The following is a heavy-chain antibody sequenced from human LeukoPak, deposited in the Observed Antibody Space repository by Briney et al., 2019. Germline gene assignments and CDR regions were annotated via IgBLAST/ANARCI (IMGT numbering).Heavy chain of an antibody. J-gene: IGHJ4*02. CDR1: GYTFTSYG. CDR3: AKHLRGPGDWQQLVPFDS. Sequence: ASVKVSCKASGYTFTSYGISWVRQAPGQGLEWMGWISAYNGNTNYAQKLQGRVTMTTDTSTSTAYMELRSLRSDDTAVYYCAKHLRGPGDWQQLVPFDSWGQGTLVTVSS. V-gene: IGHV1-18*01. D-gene: IGHD6-13*01. CDR2: ISAYNGNT.